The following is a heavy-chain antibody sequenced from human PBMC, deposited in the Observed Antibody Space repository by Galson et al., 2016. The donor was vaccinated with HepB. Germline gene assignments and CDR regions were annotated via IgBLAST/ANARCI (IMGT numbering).Heavy chain of an antibody. CDR1: GYTFTNYD. V-gene: IGHV1-3*01. CDR2: INAGNGDT. J-gene: IGHJ4*02. Sequence: SVKVSCKASGYTFTNYDIHWVRQAPGQSLEWMGWINAGNGDTKYSQKFQGRVTITRDTSASTAYMELSSLRSEDTAVYYCAREGNAGQSFDSWGQGALVTVSS. D-gene: IGHD1-1*01. CDR3: AREGNAGQSFDS.